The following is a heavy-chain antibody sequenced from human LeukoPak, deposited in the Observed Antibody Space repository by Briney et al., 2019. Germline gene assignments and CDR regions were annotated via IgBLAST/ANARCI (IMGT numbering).Heavy chain of an antibody. V-gene: IGHV1-8*01. D-gene: IGHD2-21*02. CDR1: GYTFTSYD. Sequence: ASVKVSCKASGYTFTSYDINWVRQATGQGLEWMGWMNPNSGNTGYAQKFQGRVTMTRNTSISTAYMELSSLRSEDTAVYYCARENIVVVTALQFDPWGQGTLVTVSS. J-gene: IGHJ5*02. CDR2: MNPNSGNT. CDR3: ARENIVVVTALQFDP.